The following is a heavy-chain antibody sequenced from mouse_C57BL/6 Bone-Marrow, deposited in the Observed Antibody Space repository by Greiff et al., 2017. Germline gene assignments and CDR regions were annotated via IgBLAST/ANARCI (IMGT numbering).Heavy chain of an antibody. CDR2: IRNKANGYTT. J-gene: IGHJ4*01. V-gene: IGHV7-3*01. CDR1: GFTFTDYY. Sequence: DVMLVESGGGLVQPGGSLSLSCAASGFTFTDYYMSWVRQPPGKALEWLGFIRNKANGYTTEYSASVKGRFTISRDNSQSILYRQMNALRAEDSATYYCARYSGNYYAMDYWGQGTSVTVSS. CDR3: ARYSGNYYAMDY.